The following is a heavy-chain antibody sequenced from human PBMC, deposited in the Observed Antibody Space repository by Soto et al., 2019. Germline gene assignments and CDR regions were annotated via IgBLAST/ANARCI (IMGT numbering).Heavy chain of an antibody. J-gene: IGHJ3*02. Sequence: GGSLRLSCAASGFTVSSNYMSWVRQAPGKGLEWVSVIYSGGSTYYADSVKGRFTISRDNSKNTLYLQMNRLRAEDTAVHYCARGWGTDAFDIWGQGTMVTVSS. CDR3: ARGWGTDAFDI. CDR2: IYSGGST. CDR1: GFTVSSNY. V-gene: IGHV3-53*01. D-gene: IGHD7-27*01.